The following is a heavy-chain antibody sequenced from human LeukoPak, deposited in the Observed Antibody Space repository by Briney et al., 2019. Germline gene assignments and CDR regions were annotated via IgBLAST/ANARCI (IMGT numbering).Heavy chain of an antibody. CDR1: GGSFSGYY. CDR2: INHSGST. D-gene: IGHD3-22*01. J-gene: IGHJ5*02. V-gene: IGHV4-34*01. Sequence: PSETLSLTCAVYGGSFSGYYWSWIRQPPGKGLVWIGEINHSGSTNYNPSLKSRVTISVDTSKNQFSLKLSSVTAADTAVYYCARGPIYYDSSGYYFWFDPWGQGTLVTVSS. CDR3: ARGPIYYDSSGYYFWFDP.